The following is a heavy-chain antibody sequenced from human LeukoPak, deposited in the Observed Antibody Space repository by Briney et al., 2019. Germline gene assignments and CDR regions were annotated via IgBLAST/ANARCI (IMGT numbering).Heavy chain of an antibody. Sequence: ASVKVSCKVSGYTLTELSMHWVRQAPGKGLEWMGGFDPEDGETIYAQKFQGRVTMTEDTSTDTAYMELSSLRSEDTTVYYCATRRGFRGFGELPTPDTGTFDYWGQGTLVTVSS. CDR2: FDPEDGET. J-gene: IGHJ4*02. V-gene: IGHV1-24*01. CDR1: GYTLTELS. CDR3: ATRRGFRGFGELPTPDTGTFDY. D-gene: IGHD3-10*01.